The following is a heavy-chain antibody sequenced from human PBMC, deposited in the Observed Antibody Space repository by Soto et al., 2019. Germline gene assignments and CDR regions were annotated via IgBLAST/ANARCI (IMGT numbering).Heavy chain of an antibody. CDR2: INPNGGST. Sequence: QVQLMQSGAEVKKPGASVRVSCKASGYTFTNYYVHWGRQAPGQGLEWMGFINPNGGSTTYAQKFQGRFTVTTDTSTRTVYMQLSSLRSEDTAVFYCARSAPYDYWGQGTLVTVSS. CDR1: GYTFTNYY. V-gene: IGHV1-46*01. CDR3: ARSAPYDY. J-gene: IGHJ4*02.